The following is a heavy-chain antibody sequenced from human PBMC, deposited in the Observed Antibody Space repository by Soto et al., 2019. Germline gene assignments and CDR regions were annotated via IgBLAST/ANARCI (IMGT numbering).Heavy chain of an antibody. CDR2: ISGSGGST. V-gene: IGHV3-23*01. CDR3: AKVRVPDFWSGYLPDY. D-gene: IGHD3-3*01. J-gene: IGHJ4*02. CDR1: GFTFSSYA. Sequence: GGSLRLSCAASGFTFSSYAMSWVRQAPGKGLEWVSAISGSGGSTCYADSVKGRFTISRDNSKNTLYLQMNSLRAEDTAVYYCAKVRVPDFWSGYLPDYWGQGTLVTVSS.